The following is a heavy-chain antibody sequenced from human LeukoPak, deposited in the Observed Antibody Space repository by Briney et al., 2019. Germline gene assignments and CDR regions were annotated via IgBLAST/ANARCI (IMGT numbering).Heavy chain of an antibody. CDR1: GFSLSDQF. D-gene: IGHD3-16*01. CDR3: TRDGGNSGNTAFDI. J-gene: IGHJ3*02. V-gene: IGHV3-72*01. Sequence: GGSLRLSCAAPGFSLSDQFMDWVRQAPGKGLEWIGRSRNRANSHTTEYAASVKGRFTISRDNSGNLMYLQMNSLKIEDTAVYFCTRDGGNSGNTAFDIWGQGTEVTVSS. CDR2: SRNRANSHTT.